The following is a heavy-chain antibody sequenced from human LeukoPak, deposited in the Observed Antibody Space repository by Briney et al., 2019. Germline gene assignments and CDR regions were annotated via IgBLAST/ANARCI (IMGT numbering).Heavy chain of an antibody. J-gene: IGHJ3*02. CDR2: IYTSGST. Sequence: SETLSLTCNVSGGSISSYYWSWIRQPAGKGLEWIGRIYTSGSTNYNPSLKSRVTMSVDTSKNQFSLNLRSVTAADTAMYYCARDEDTTLARAFDIWGQGTMVTVSS. CDR3: ARDEDTTLARAFDI. D-gene: IGHD5-18*01. V-gene: IGHV4-4*07. CDR1: GGSISSYY.